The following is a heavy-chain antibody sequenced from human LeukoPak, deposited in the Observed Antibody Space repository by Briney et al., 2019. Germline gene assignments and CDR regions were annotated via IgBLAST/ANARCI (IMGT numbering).Heavy chain of an antibody. CDR1: GFTFSSYG. CDR3: AKELVDGYDFDY. CDR2: IWYDGSNK. Sequence: GGSLRLSCAASGFTFSSYGMHWVRQAPGKGLEWVAVIWYDGSNKYYADLVKGRFTISRDNAKNTLYLQMNSLRTEDTAVYYCAKELVDGYDFDYWGQGTLVTVSS. D-gene: IGHD5-24*01. V-gene: IGHV3-30*02. J-gene: IGHJ4*02.